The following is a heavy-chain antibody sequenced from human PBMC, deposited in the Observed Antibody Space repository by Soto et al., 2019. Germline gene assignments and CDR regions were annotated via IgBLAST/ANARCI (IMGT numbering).Heavy chain of an antibody. V-gene: IGHV3-33*01. Sequence: GGSLRLSCAASGFTFSSYGMHWVRQAPGKGLEWVAVIWYDGSNKYYADSVKGRFTISRDNSKNTLYLQMNSLRAEDTAVYYCARDAGAAADNPRWGYFDYWGQGTLVTVSS. CDR2: IWYDGSNK. CDR1: GFTFSSYG. CDR3: ARDAGAAADNPRWGYFDY. D-gene: IGHD6-13*01. J-gene: IGHJ4*02.